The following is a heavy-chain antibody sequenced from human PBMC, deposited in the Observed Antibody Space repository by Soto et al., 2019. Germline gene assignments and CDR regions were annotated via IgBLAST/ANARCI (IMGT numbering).Heavy chain of an antibody. CDR3: ARGYLPSYFDY. Sequence: SETMSLTCTVAGGSISSYYWSWIRQPPGKGLEWIGYIYYSGSTNYNPSLKSRVTISVDTSKNQFSLKLSSVTAADTAVYYCARGYLPSYFDYWGQGTLVTVSS. CDR1: GGSISSYY. V-gene: IGHV4-59*01. CDR2: IYYSGST. D-gene: IGHD5-18*01. J-gene: IGHJ4*02.